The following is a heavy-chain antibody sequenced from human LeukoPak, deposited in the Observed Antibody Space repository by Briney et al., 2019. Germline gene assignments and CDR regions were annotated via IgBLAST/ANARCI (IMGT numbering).Heavy chain of an antibody. V-gene: IGHV4-39*01. CDR3: ASHHSGASPSDAFDI. Sequence: SETLSLTCTVSGGSISSGGYYWDWIRQPTGKELEWIGNFYYSGITYYNPSLRSRVTISVDTSKNQFSLKLSSVTAADTAVYYCASHHSGASPSDAFDIWGHGTMVTVSS. J-gene: IGHJ3*02. CDR2: FYYSGIT. D-gene: IGHD2-15*01. CDR1: GGSISSGGYY.